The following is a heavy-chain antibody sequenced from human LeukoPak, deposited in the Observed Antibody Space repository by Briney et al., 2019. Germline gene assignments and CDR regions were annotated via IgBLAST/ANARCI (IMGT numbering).Heavy chain of an antibody. D-gene: IGHD3-10*01. Sequence: SETLSLTCTVSGGSISSYYWSWIRQPPGKGLEWIGYIYYSGSTNYNPSLKSRVTISVDTSKNQFSLKLSSVTAADTAVYYCARLNIRWFGEKHYFDYWGQGTLVTVSS. J-gene: IGHJ4*02. CDR2: IYYSGST. V-gene: IGHV4-59*01. CDR1: GGSISSYY. CDR3: ARLNIRWFGEKHYFDY.